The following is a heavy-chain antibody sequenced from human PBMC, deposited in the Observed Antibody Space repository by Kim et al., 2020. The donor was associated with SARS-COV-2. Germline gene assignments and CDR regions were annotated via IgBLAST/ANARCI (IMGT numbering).Heavy chain of an antibody. Sequence: GGSLRLSCAASGFTFSGSAMHWVRQASGKGLEWVGRIRSNANSYATAYAASGKGSFTIYTEDSKTTAYQHLNSLETEDTAGSYSSPVAGTTLVVWDAFD. CDR3: SPVAGTTLVVWDAFD. D-gene: IGHD1-1*01. CDR1: GFTFSGSA. J-gene: IGHJ3*02. V-gene: IGHV3-73*01. CDR2: IRSNANSYAT.